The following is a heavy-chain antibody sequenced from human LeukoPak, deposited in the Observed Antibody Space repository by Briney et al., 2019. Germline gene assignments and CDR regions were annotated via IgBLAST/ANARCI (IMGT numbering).Heavy chain of an antibody. Sequence: GGSLRLSCAASGFTFSSYAMHWVRQAPGKGLEWVAVISYDGSNKYYADSVKGRFTISRDNSKNTLYLQMDSLRAEDTAVYYCAREVRGSSAYWGQGTLVTVSS. CDR3: AREVRGSSAY. D-gene: IGHD2-2*01. J-gene: IGHJ4*02. V-gene: IGHV3-30-3*01. CDR1: GFTFSSYA. CDR2: ISYDGSNK.